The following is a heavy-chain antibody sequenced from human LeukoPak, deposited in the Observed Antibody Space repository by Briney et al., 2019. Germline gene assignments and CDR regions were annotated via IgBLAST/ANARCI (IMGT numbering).Heavy chain of an antibody. V-gene: IGHV4-59*01. CDR1: GGSISSYY. J-gene: IGHJ4*02. D-gene: IGHD3-22*01. CDR3: AGGGDSGGYYYPMFDY. CDR2: IYYSGST. Sequence: PSETLSLTCTVSGGSISSYYWSWIRQPPGKGLEWIGYIYYSGSTNYNLSLRSRVTISVDTFKNQFSLKLSSVTAADTAVYYCAGGGDSGGYYYPMFDYWGQGTLVTVSS.